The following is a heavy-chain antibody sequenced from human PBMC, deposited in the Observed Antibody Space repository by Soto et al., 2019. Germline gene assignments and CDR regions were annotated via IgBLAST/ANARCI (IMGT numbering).Heavy chain of an antibody. CDR3: ARDLISSSWYYYYYGMDV. CDR1: GFTFSSYG. D-gene: IGHD6-13*01. J-gene: IGHJ6*02. CDR2: IWYDGSNK. V-gene: IGHV3-33*01. Sequence: GSLRLSCAASGFTFSSYGMHWVRQAPGKGLEWVAVIWYDGSNKYYADSVKGRFTISRDNSKNTLYLQMNSLRAEDTAVYYCARDLISSSWYYYYYGMDVWGQGTTVTVSS.